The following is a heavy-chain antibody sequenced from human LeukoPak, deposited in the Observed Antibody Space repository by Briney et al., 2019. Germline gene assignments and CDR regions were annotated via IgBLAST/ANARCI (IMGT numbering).Heavy chain of an antibody. CDR1: GFKVSSYS. J-gene: IGHJ4*02. CDR3: ARDVDGSGNYGFDW. CDR2: ISTSSSYR. Sequence: PGRSLRLSWAASGFKVSSYSMRWVRQAPGKGLEWVSGISTSSSYRLYADSVKGRFTISRDNAKSSLYLEMNSLRAEDTAVYYCARDVDGSGNYGFDWWGQGILVTVSS. V-gene: IGHV3-21*01. D-gene: IGHD3-10*01.